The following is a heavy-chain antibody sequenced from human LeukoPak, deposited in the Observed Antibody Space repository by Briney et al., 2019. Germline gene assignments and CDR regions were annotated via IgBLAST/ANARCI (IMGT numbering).Heavy chain of an antibody. J-gene: IGHJ4*02. Sequence: SETLSLTCTVSGGSISSYYWSWIRQPPGKGLEWIGYIYYSGSTNYNPSLKSRVTISVDTSKNQFSLKLSSVTAADTAVYYCARGLRDGFSLSSDYWGQGTLVTVSS. CDR2: IYYSGST. CDR1: GGSISSYY. V-gene: IGHV4-59*01. CDR3: ARGLRDGFSLSSDY. D-gene: IGHD5-24*01.